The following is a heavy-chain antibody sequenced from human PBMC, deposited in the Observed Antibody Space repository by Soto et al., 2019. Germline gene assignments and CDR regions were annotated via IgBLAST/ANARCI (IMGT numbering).Heavy chain of an antibody. D-gene: IGHD3-10*01. CDR1: GYTFTGYY. CDR2: INPNSGGT. V-gene: IGHV1-2*04. Sequence: ASVKVSCKASGYTFTGYYMHWVRQAPGQGLEWMGWINPNSGGTNYAQKFQDWVTMTRDTSISTAYMELSRLRSDDTAVYLCARSVYGSGSYYRTFDYWGQGTLVTVSS. J-gene: IGHJ4*02. CDR3: ARSVYGSGSYYRTFDY.